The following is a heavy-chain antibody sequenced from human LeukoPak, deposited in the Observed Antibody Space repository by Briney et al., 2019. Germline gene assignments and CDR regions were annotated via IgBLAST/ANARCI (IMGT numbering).Heavy chain of an antibody. D-gene: IGHD3-10*01. CDR3: AREGYYGSGSPPSLYFDY. CDR2: ISGSGGDT. Sequence: GGSLRLSCAASGFTFSNFLMTWVRQAPGKGPEWVSAISGSGGDTYYADSVKGRFTISRDNSKSTLYLQMNSLRPEDTAIYYCAREGYYGSGSPPSLYFDYWGQGTLVTVSS. V-gene: IGHV3-23*01. J-gene: IGHJ4*02. CDR1: GFTFSNFL.